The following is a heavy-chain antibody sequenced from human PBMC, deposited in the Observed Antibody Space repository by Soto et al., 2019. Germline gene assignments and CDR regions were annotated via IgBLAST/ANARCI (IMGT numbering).Heavy chain of an antibody. CDR3: TIDRVAHSALDV. CDR2: MSYDGSDT. Sequence: QVQLVESGGGVVQPGRSLRLSCARSGFIFSNNGMHWVRQTPGKGLEWVAFMSYDGSDTFYADSVKGRFTISRDNSKNAHFLHLSNLRAEATAMYYGTIDRVAHSALDVWGQGTLVTVSS. J-gene: IGHJ4*02. CDR1: GFIFSNNG. D-gene: IGHD3-22*01. V-gene: IGHV3-30*03.